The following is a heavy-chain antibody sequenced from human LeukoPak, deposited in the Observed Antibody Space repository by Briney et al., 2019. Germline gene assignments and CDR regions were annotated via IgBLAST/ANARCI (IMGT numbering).Heavy chain of an antibody. CDR2: ISSRSST. CDR1: GFIFTDYY. D-gene: IGHD6-13*01. J-gene: IGHJ4*02. Sequence: GGSLTLSCAASGFIFTDYYMSWIRQPPGEGLEWVSYISSRSSTNYAESVKGRLTLSRDNAENSLYLQMTSLRAEDTAVYYCARENWYSSDWYRLDHWGQGTLVTVSS. CDR3: ARENWYSSDWYRLDH. V-gene: IGHV3-69-1*02.